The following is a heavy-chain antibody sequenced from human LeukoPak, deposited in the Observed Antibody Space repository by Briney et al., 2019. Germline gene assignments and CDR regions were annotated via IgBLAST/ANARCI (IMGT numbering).Heavy chain of an antibody. V-gene: IGHV3-66*01. J-gene: IGHJ4*02. CDR2: IYSGGTT. CDR1: GFTVSSNY. Sequence: GGSLRLSCAASGFTVSSNYMSWVRQAPGKGLEWVSVIYSGGTTYYADSVMGRFTISRDNSKNTLYLQMNSLRAEDTAVYYCARGRRITIFGVIIDRYFDYWGQGTLVTVSS. D-gene: IGHD3-3*01. CDR3: ARGRRITIFGVIIDRYFDY.